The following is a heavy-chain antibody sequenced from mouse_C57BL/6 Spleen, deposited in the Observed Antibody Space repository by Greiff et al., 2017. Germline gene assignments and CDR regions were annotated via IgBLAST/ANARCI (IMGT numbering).Heavy chain of an antibody. J-gene: IGHJ3*01. D-gene: IGHD1-1*01. V-gene: IGHV1-15*01. CDR2: IDPETGGT. Sequence: QVQLQQSGAELVRPGASVTLSCTASGYTFTDYEMHWVKQTPVHGLEWIGAIDPETGGTAYNQKFKGKAILTADKSSSTAYMELRSLTSEDSAVYYCTRSFTTVVATGAVGFAYWGQGTLVTVSA. CDR3: TRSFTTVVATGAVGFAY. CDR1: GYTFTDYE.